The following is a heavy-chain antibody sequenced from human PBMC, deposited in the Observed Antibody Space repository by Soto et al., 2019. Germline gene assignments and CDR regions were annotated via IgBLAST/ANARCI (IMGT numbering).Heavy chain of an antibody. D-gene: IGHD4-17*01. CDR3: ARSPLDYGDYWYFDL. CDR2: ISSSSSYI. Sequence: EVQLVESGGGQVKPGGSLRLSCAASGFTFSSYSMNWVRQAPGKGLEWVSSISSSSSYIYYADSVKGRFTISGDNAKNSLYLQMNSLRAEDTAVYYCARSPLDYGDYWYFDLWGRGTLVTVSS. V-gene: IGHV3-21*01. CDR1: GFTFSSYS. J-gene: IGHJ2*01.